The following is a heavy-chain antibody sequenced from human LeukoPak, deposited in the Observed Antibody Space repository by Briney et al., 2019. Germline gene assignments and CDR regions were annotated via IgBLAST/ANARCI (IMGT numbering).Heavy chain of an antibody. J-gene: IGHJ4*02. D-gene: IGHD6-13*01. CDR1: GGTISRYA. CDR2: IIPIFGTA. CDR3: ARDYSIAAAGEDFDY. V-gene: IGHV1-69*05. Sequence: SVKVSCKAPGGTISRYAISWVRQAPGQGLEWMGGIIPIFGTANYAQKLQGRVTMTTDTSTSTAYMELRSLRSDDTAVYYCARDYSIAAAGEDFDYWGQGTLVTVSS.